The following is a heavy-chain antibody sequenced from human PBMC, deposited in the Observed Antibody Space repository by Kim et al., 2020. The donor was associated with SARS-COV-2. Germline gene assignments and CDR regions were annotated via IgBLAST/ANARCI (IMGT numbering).Heavy chain of an antibody. V-gene: IGHV3-30-3*01. CDR3: ARVGGIQLWPDYYYMDV. CDR2: ISYDGSNK. CDR1: GFTFSSYA. Sequence: GGSLRLSCAASGFTFSSYAMHWVRQAPGKGLEWVAVISYDGSNKYYADSVKGRFTISRDNSKNTLYLQMNSLRAEDTAVYYCARVGGIQLWPDYYYMDVWGKGTTVTVSS. D-gene: IGHD5-18*01. J-gene: IGHJ6*03.